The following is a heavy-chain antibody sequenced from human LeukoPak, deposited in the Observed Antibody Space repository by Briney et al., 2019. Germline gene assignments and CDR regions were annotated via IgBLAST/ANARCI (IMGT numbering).Heavy chain of an antibody. V-gene: IGHV1-2*02. Sequence: ASVTVSCKACGYTFTGYYMHWVRQAPGQGLEGMGWINPNSGGTNHAQKFQGRVTMTRDTSISTAYMEPSRLRSDDTAVYYCARGRGNWNYWWFDPWGQGTLVTVSS. J-gene: IGHJ5*02. D-gene: IGHD1-7*01. CDR1: GYTFTGYY. CDR3: ARGRGNWNYWWFDP. CDR2: INPNSGGT.